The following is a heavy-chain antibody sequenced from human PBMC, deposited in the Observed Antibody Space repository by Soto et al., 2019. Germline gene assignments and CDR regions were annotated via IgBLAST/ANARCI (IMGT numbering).Heavy chain of an antibody. J-gene: IGHJ4*02. Sequence: PSETLSLTCAVSGYSISSGYYWGWIRQPPGKGLEWLGSIFHSGTTYDNPSLKSRVTISVDMSKNQFSLKLTSVTAADTAVYYCARLLDHSRGYYYFDYWGQGTLVTVSS. CDR2: IFHSGTT. CDR1: GYSISSGYY. D-gene: IGHD3-22*01. V-gene: IGHV4-38-2*01. CDR3: ARLLDHSRGYYYFDY.